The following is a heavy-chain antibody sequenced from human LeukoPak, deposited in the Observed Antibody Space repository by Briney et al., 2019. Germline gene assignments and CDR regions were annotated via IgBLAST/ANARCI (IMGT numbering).Heavy chain of an antibody. D-gene: IGHD3-10*01. J-gene: IGHJ4*02. V-gene: IGHV5-51*01. CDR3: ARGGYYDSESYYLNY. Sequence: GEPLKISCKVSGYSFTNYWIGWVRQMPGKGLEWMGSIYPGDSDTRYSPSFQRQVTISADKSISPAYLQWNSLKASDTAIYYCARGGYYDSESYYLNYWGQGTLVTVSS. CDR1: GYSFTNYW. CDR2: IYPGDSDT.